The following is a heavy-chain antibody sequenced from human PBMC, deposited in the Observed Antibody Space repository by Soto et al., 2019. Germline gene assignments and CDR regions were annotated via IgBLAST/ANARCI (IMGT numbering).Heavy chain of an antibody. CDR2: ISSNGGST. J-gene: IGHJ4*02. V-gene: IGHV3-64*04. CDR1: GFTFRSYA. CDR3: ARDGGAYNWNYDFNC. Sequence: GVSLRLSCSASGFTFRSYAMHWVRQAPGKGLEYVSAISSNGGSTYYADSVKGRFTISRDNSKNTRYLQMNSLRVDDTAVYYSARDGGAYNWNYDFNCWGLGTLVTVSS. D-gene: IGHD1-1*01.